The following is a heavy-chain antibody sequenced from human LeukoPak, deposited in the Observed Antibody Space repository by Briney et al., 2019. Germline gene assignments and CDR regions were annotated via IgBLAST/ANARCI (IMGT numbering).Heavy chain of an antibody. Sequence: PGGSLRLSCAASGFTFSSYWMSWVRQAPGKGLEWVANIKQDGSEKYYVDSVKGRFTISRDNAKNSLYLQMNSLRAEDTAVYYCASSVAGRGGYFDYWGQGTLVTVSS. V-gene: IGHV3-7*01. J-gene: IGHJ4*02. CDR1: GFTFSSYW. CDR2: IKQDGSEK. CDR3: ASSVAGRGGYFDY. D-gene: IGHD6-19*01.